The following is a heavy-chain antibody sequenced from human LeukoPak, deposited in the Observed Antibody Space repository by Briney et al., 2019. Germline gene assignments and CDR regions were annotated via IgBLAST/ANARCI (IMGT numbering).Heavy chain of an antibody. CDR3: ARENYDSSGLTTEGMDV. Sequence: SETLSLTCAVYGGSLSSYYWSWIRQPPGKGLEWIGYIYYSGSTNYNPSLKSRVTISVDTSKNQFSLKLSSVTAADTAVYYCARENYDSSGLTTEGMDVWGQGTTVTVSS. CDR1: GGSLSSYY. CDR2: IYYSGST. J-gene: IGHJ6*02. V-gene: IGHV4-59*01. D-gene: IGHD3-22*01.